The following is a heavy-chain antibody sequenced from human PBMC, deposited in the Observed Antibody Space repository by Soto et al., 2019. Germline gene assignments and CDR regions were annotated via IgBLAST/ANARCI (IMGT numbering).Heavy chain of an antibody. J-gene: IGHJ4*02. Sequence: QVQLQESGPGLVKPSQTLSLTCTVSGGSISSGDYYWSWIRQPPGKGLEWIVYISYGGSTYYNPFSKSRVTISVATSKNQLSLQLSSVTAADAAVYYCGSRYCSGGSGYSGLNYWGQGTLVTVSS. V-gene: IGHV4-30-4*01. CDR1: GGSISSGDYY. CDR2: ISYGGST. D-gene: IGHD2-15*01. CDR3: GSRYCSGGSGYSGLNY.